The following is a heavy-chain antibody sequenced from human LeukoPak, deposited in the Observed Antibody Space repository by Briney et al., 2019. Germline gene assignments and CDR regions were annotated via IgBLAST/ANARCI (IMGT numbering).Heavy chain of an antibody. J-gene: IGHJ6*03. V-gene: IGHV5-51*01. CDR1: GYSFTNNW. Sequence: GESLQISCQVSGYSFTNNWIAWVRQVPGKGLEWMGIIYPIDSDTRYSPSFRGQVTISADKSISTAYLQWSSLKASDTAMYYCARHVKPQYYYDSSGYFTYYYYMDVWGKGTTVTVSS. CDR3: ARHVKPQYYYDSSGYFTYYYYMDV. CDR2: IYPIDSDT. D-gene: IGHD3-22*01.